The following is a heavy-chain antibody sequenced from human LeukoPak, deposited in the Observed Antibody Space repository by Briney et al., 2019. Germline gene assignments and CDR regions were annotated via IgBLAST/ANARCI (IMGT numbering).Heavy chain of an antibody. J-gene: IGHJ4*02. CDR2: IYYSGST. Sequence: SETLSLTCTVSGGSISSSSYYWGWIRQPPGKGLEWIGSIYYSGSTYYNPSLKSRVIISVHTSKNQFSLKLSSVTAADAAVYYCARDQSGSYIFDYWGQGTLVTVSS. CDR3: ARDQSGSYIFDY. D-gene: IGHD1-26*01. CDR1: GGSISSSSYY. V-gene: IGHV4-39*07.